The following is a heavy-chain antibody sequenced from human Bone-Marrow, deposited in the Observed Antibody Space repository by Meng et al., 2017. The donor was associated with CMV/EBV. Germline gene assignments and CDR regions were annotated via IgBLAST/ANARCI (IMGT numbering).Heavy chain of an antibody. CDR2: LHTNSNYN. Sequence: FNSYSMNWVPQRHGKELKWDSYLHTNSNYNYYPDSFPFPFTLSPSPAKNSLYLQMNSLRAEDTAIYYCARDPSVIGPAGTTQRRYFHHWGQGTLVTVSS. V-gene: IGHV3-21*01. CDR3: ARDPSVIGPAGTTQRRYFHH. J-gene: IGHJ1*01. D-gene: IGHD1-14*01. CDR1: FNSYS.